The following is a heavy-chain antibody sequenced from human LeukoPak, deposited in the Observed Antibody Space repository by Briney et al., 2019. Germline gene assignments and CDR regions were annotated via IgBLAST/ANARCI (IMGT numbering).Heavy chain of an antibody. V-gene: IGHV3-33*01. CDR3: ARDEGDSSGYYPGL. Sequence: GRSLRLFCAASGFTLSNYGMHWVRQAPGKGLEWVAAIWHDGSRKYYAESVKGRFTISRDNARNTVYVQTNSLRAEDTAVYYCARDEGDSSGYYPGLWGQGTLVTVSS. D-gene: IGHD3-22*01. CDR2: IWHDGSRK. CDR1: GFTLSNYG. J-gene: IGHJ1*01.